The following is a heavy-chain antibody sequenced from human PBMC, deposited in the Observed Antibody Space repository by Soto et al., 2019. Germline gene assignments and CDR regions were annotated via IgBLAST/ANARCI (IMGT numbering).Heavy chain of an antibody. Sequence: QVQLQESGPGLVKPSETLSLTCTVSGGSISNYYWSWIRQSPGKGLEWIGDIYYSGNTNYNPSLNSRVTISIDTSKNQFSLKLSSVTAADTAVYYCARQSPCINGACDNGFDIWGQGTMVTVSS. D-gene: IGHD2-8*01. V-gene: IGHV4-59*08. J-gene: IGHJ3*02. CDR3: ARQSPCINGACDNGFDI. CDR2: IYYSGNT. CDR1: GGSISNYY.